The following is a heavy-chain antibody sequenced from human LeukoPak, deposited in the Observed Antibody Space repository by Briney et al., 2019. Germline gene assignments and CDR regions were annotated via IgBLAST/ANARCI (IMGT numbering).Heavy chain of an antibody. V-gene: IGHV4-59*01. CDR3: ARERRDGYKVYFDY. D-gene: IGHD5-24*01. Sequence: SETLSLTCTVSGGSINDYYWSWIRQSPGKGLEWIGSIYYSGSTYCKPSLKSRLTISVDTSKNQFSLRLSSVTAADTAVCYCARERRDGYKVYFDYWGQGTLVTVSS. CDR1: GGSINDYY. J-gene: IGHJ4*02. CDR2: IYYSGST.